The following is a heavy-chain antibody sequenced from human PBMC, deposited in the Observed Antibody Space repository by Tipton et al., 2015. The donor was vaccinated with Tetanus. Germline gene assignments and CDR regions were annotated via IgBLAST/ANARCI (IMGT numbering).Heavy chain of an antibody. CDR3: ARESNRGGYVDY. J-gene: IGHJ4*02. V-gene: IGHV3-53*01. D-gene: IGHD5-12*01. CDR2: VYSGGNT. Sequence: SLRLSCTVSGGSISSYYWSWIRQPPGKGLEWVSVVYSGGNTYYADSVKGRFTISRDLSKNTLSLHLTSLRVEDTAIYYCARESNRGGYVDYWGQGALVTVSS. CDR1: GGSISSYY.